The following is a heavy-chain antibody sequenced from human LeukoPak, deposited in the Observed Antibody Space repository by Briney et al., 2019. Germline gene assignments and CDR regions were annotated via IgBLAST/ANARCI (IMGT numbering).Heavy chain of an antibody. CDR3: AKAASSSWPSYYYGMDV. V-gene: IGHV3-23*01. CDR1: GFIFSSYS. D-gene: IGHD6-13*01. CDR2: ITGSGGNT. Sequence: GGSLRLSCAASGFIFSSYSMSWVRQAPGKGLEWVSVITGSGGNTYYADSMKGRFTISKDNSKNTVYLQMSSLRVDDTAVYYCAKAASSSWPSYYYGMDVWGQGTTVTVSS. J-gene: IGHJ6*02.